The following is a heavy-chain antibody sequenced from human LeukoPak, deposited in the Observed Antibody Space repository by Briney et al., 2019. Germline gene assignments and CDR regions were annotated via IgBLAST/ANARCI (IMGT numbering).Heavy chain of an antibody. D-gene: IGHD6-19*01. CDR2: INHSGST. CDR3: AREYSSSTSRCLDS. V-gene: IGHV4-34*01. Sequence: NPSETLSLTCAVYGGSFSGYYWSWIRQPPGKGLEWIGEINHSGSTNYNPSLKSRVTISVDTSKNQFSLKLSSVTAADTAVYYCAREYSSSTSRCLDSWGQGTLVTVSS. CDR1: GGSFSGYY. J-gene: IGHJ4*02.